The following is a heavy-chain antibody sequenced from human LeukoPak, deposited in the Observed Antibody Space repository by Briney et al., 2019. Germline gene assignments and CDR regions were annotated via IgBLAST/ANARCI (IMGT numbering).Heavy chain of an antibody. J-gene: IGHJ6*03. D-gene: IGHD6-13*01. CDR2: INHSGST. CDR3: ARGGQQLAEGGYYYFYYYMDV. Sequence: SETLSLTCALYGGSFSGYYWSWIRQPPGKGLEWIGEINHSGSTNYNPSLKSRVTISVDTSKNQFSLKLSSVTAADTAVYYCARGGQQLAEGGYYYFYYYMDVWGKGTTVTVSS. V-gene: IGHV4-34*01. CDR1: GGSFSGYY.